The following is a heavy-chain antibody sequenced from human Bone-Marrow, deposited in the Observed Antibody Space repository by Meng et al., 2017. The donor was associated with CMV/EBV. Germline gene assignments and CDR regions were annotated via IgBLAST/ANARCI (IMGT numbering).Heavy chain of an antibody. D-gene: IGHD6-19*01. J-gene: IGHJ4*02. V-gene: IGHV1-8*01. CDR3: ATGVADFEY. CDR2: MNPNSGNT. CDR1: GYTFTSYH. Sequence: QSALGVKTHWATVQLSCRASGYTFTSYHINSVRQAAGQGLEWMGWMNPNSGNTDYAQKFQGRVTMTRNISKSTAYMDLSSLRSEDTVVYYCATGVADFEYWGQGTLVTVSS.